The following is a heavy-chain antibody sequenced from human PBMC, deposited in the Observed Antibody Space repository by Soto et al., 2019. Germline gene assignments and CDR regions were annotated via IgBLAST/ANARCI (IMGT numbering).Heavy chain of an antibody. J-gene: IGHJ6*03. CDR1: GFTVSSNY. CDR2: IYSGGST. V-gene: IGHV3-53*04. CDR3: ARAGGYCSGGSCYVDYYYYMDV. D-gene: IGHD2-15*01. Sequence: VQLVESGGGLVQPGGSLRLSCAASGFTVSSNYMSWVRQAPGKGLEWVSVIYSGGSTYYADSVKGRFTISRHNSKNTLYLQMNSLRAEDTAVYYCARAGGYCSGGSCYVDYYYYMDVWGKGTTVTVSS.